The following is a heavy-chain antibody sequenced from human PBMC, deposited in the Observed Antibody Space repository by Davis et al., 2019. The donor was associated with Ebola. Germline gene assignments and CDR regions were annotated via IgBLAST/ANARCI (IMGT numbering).Heavy chain of an antibody. CDR3: AKGGDFDS. Sequence: GESLKISCAASGFTFSTYGMNWVRQAPGKGLEWVAITTYGESNKYYADSVKGRFTISRDDSKNTLFLQMNSLRPEDTAVYFCAKGGDFDSWGQGTPVTVSS. V-gene: IGHV3-30*18. CDR2: TTYGESNK. J-gene: IGHJ4*02. CDR1: GFTFSTYG.